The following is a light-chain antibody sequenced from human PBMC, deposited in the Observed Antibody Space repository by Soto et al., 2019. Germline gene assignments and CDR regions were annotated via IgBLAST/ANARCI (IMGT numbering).Light chain of an antibody. CDR2: DVS. V-gene: IGLV2-14*01. CDR3: SSYTSSSTLYV. Sequence: QSVVSQPASVFGSPGQAITIFCTGNSRDGGGYNYVSWYQQHPGKAPKLMIYDVSNRPSGVSNRFSGSKSGNTASLTISGLQAEDEADYYCSSYTSSSTLYVFGTGTKVTVL. J-gene: IGLJ1*01. CDR1: SRDGGGYNY.